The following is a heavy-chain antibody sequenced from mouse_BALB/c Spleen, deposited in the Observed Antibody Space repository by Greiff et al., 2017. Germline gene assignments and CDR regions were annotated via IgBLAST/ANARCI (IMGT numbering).Heavy chain of an antibody. CDR1: GFSLTSYG. Sequence: VQLVESGPGLVAPSQSLSITCTVSGFSLTSYGVHWVRQPPGKGLEWLGVIWAGGSTNYNSALMSRLSISKDNSKSQVFLKMNSLQTDDTAMYYCARFPDGYYVSWFAYWGQGTLVTVSA. CDR2: IWAGGST. J-gene: IGHJ3*01. D-gene: IGHD2-3*01. CDR3: ARFPDGYYVSWFAY. V-gene: IGHV2-9*02.